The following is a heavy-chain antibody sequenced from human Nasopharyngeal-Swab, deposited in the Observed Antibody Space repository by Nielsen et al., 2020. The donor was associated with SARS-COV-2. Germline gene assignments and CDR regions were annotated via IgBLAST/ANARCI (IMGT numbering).Heavy chain of an antibody. CDR1: GGSIRDNNYY. D-gene: IGHD3-22*01. Sequence: SETLSLTCSVSGGSIRDNNYYWSWIRQPPGKGLEWIGSMSSSGVTFYNPSLRNRVTLSVDTSKNLLSLKLDSVTAADTALYYCARHSRVTTVVVVTLFDFWGQGIQVTVSS. V-gene: IGHV4-39*01. CDR3: ARHSRVTTVVVVTLFDF. CDR2: MSSSGVT. J-gene: IGHJ4*02.